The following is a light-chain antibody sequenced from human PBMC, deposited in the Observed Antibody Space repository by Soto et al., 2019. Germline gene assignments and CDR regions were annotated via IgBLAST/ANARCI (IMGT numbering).Light chain of an antibody. Sequence: EIVLTQSPATLSFSPGERATLSCRASQSVSSYLAWYQQKPGQAPRLLIYGVSSRATGIPDRFSGSGSGTDFSLTISRLEPEDFAVYYCQQYGGSPWTFGQGTKVDIK. V-gene: IGKV3-20*01. CDR1: QSVSSY. CDR3: QQYGGSPWT. CDR2: GVS. J-gene: IGKJ1*01.